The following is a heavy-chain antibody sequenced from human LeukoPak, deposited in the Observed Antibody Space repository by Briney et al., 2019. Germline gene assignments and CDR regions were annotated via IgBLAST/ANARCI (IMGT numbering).Heavy chain of an antibody. J-gene: IGHJ5*02. CDR1: GFTFSSYW. CDR2: INSDGSST. Sequence: PGGSLRLSCAASGFTFSSYWMHWVRQAPGKGLVWVSRINSDGSSTSYADSVKGRFTISRDNAKNTLYLQMNSLRAEDTAVYLCATGKAHIVVVPAAMSSWGQGTLVIVSS. D-gene: IGHD2-2*01. CDR3: ATGKAHIVVVPAAMSS. V-gene: IGHV3-74*01.